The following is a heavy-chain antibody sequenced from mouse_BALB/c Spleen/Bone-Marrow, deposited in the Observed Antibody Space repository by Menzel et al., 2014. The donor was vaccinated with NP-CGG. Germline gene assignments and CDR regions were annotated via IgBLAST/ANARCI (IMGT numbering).Heavy chain of an antibody. CDR1: GYTFTSYW. J-gene: IGHJ4*01. CDR3: AREDILYAMDY. CDR2: INPSNGRT. Sequence: QVHVKQSGAELVKPGASVKLSCKASGYTFTSYWMHWVKQRPGQGLEWIGEINPSNGRTNYNEKFKSKATLTVDKSSSTAYMQLSGLTSEDSAVYYCAREDILYAMDYWGQGTSVTVSS. V-gene: IGHV1S81*02.